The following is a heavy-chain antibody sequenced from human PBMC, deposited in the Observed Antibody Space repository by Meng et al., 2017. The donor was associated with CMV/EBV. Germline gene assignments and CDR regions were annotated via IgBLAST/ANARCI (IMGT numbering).Heavy chain of an antibody. Sequence: GESLKISCAASGFTFDDYTMHWVRQAPGKGLEWVSLISWDGGSTYYADSVKGRFTISRDNSKNSLYLQMNSLRTEDTALYYCAKDMGNQRGYYYGMDVWGQGTTVTVSS. V-gene: IGHV3-43*01. D-gene: IGHD7-27*01. CDR2: ISWDGGST. J-gene: IGHJ6*02. CDR1: GFTFDDYT. CDR3: AKDMGNQRGYYYGMDV.